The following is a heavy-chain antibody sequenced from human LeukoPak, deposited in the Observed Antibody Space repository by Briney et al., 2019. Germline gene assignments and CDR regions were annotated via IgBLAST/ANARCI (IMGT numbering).Heavy chain of an antibody. CDR1: GYSISSGYY. CDR2: IYYSGST. Sequence: SETLSLTCTVSGYSISSGYYWGWIRQPPGKGLEWIGYIYYSGSTNYNPSLKSRVTISVDTSKNQFSLKLSSVTAADTAVYYCAKVEPRVDTAQYYYYYYMDVWGKGTTVTISS. D-gene: IGHD5-18*01. V-gene: IGHV4-61*01. CDR3: AKVEPRVDTAQYYYYYYMDV. J-gene: IGHJ6*03.